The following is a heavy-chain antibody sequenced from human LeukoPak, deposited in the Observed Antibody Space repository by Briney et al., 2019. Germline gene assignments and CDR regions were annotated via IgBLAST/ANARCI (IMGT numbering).Heavy chain of an antibody. CDR2: ISGEGGST. CDR1: GFTFDDYA. CDR3: AKDQNGYSYGVADDAFDI. J-gene: IGHJ3*02. V-gene: IGHV3-43*02. Sequence: PGGSLRLSCAASGFTFDDYAMHWVRQAPGKGLEWVSLISGEGGSTYYADSVKGRFTISRDNSKNSLYLQMNSLRTEDTALYYCAKDQNGYSYGVADDAFDIWGQGTMVTVSS. D-gene: IGHD5-18*01.